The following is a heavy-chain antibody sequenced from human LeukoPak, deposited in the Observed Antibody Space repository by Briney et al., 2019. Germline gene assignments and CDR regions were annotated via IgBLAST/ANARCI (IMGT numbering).Heavy chain of an antibody. Sequence: PGGSLRLSCAASGFTFSTYWMHWVRQVPGKGLVWVSRTNSDGSSTNYADSVKGRFTISRDNGKNTLYLQMNSLRAEDTAVYYCAKEGIAADFDYWGQGTLVTVSS. D-gene: IGHD6-13*01. CDR1: GFTFSTYW. CDR2: TNSDGSST. J-gene: IGHJ4*02. CDR3: AKEGIAADFDY. V-gene: IGHV3-74*01.